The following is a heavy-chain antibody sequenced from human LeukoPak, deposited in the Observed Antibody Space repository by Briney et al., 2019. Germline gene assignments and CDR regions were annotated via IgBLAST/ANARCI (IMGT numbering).Heavy chain of an antibody. Sequence: GESLRISCKGSGYSFTSYWISWVRQMPGKGLEWMGRIDPSDSYTNYGPSFQGHVTISADKSISTAYLQWSSLKASDTAMYYCARHGVYSGYDPIWGLAAANYWGQGTLVTVSS. CDR2: IDPSDSYT. J-gene: IGHJ4*02. D-gene: IGHD5-12*01. CDR1: GYSFTSYW. V-gene: IGHV5-10-1*01. CDR3: ARHGVYSGYDPIWGLAAANY.